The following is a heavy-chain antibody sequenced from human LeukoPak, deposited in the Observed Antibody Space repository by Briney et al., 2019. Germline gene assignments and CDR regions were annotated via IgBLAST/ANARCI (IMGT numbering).Heavy chain of an antibody. D-gene: IGHD1-26*01. CDR1: GYSLSSFW. CDR3: ASRVGAAREIDY. J-gene: IGHJ4*02. CDR2: IYPGYSDT. V-gene: IGHV5-51*01. Sequence: GESLKIACDATGYSLSSFWIAWVRPIPGKGLEWMGIIYPGYSDTRHGPPFQGQVTITDNRSISTAYLQWSSLKASDTVMYYCASRVGAAREIDYLGQGKLVTVSA.